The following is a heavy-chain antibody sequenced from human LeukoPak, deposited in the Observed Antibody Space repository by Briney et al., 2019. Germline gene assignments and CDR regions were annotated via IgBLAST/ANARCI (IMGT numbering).Heavy chain of an antibody. V-gene: IGHV3-23*01. CDR3: VKASSSSPQYNWFDA. D-gene: IGHD6-6*01. CDR1: EFTFSSYA. J-gene: IGHJ5*02. CDR2: ISGSGGST. Sequence: GGSLRLSCAASEFTFSSYAMSWVRQAPGKGLEWVSAISGSGGSTYYADSVKGRFTISRDNSKNTLYLQMNSLRAEDTALYYCVKASSSSPQYNWFDAWGQGTLVSVSS.